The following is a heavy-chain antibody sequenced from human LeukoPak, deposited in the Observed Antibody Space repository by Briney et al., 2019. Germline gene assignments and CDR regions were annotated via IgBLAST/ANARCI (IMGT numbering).Heavy chain of an antibody. J-gene: IGHJ4*02. CDR1: GFTFSSYA. D-gene: IGHD3-9*01. CDR3: AKAREYYDILTGYYNPDY. V-gene: IGHV3-23*01. Sequence: GGSLRLSCAASGFTFSSYAMSWVRQAPGKGLEWVSAISGSGGSTYYADSVKGRFTISRDNSKNTLYLQMNSLRADDTAVYYCAKAREYYDILTGYYNPDYWGQGTLVTVSS. CDR2: ISGSGGST.